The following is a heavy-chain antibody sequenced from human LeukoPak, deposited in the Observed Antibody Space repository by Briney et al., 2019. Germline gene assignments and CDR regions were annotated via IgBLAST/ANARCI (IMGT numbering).Heavy chain of an antibody. D-gene: IGHD4-17*01. CDR1: GFTFSSYW. V-gene: IGHV3-74*01. Sequence: GGSLRLSCAASGFTFSSYWMHWVRQAPGKGLVWVLRINSDGSSTSYAESVKGRFTISRDNAKNTLYLQMNSLRAEDTAVYYCAGDYGDSDYYGMDVWGKGTTVTVSS. CDR2: INSDGSST. CDR3: AGDYGDSDYYGMDV. J-gene: IGHJ6*04.